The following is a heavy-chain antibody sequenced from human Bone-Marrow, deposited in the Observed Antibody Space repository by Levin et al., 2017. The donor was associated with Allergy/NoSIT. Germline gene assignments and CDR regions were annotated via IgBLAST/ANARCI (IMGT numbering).Heavy chain of an antibody. CDR1: GFTFSNYW. Sequence: GESLKISCVASGFTFSNYWMGWVRQTPGKGLEWVANIKTDGTEKYYVDSVKGRFTISRDNAESSLYLQMNSLRAEDTARYSCTSHGRGSALPAGWGQGTMVTVSS. D-gene: IGHD6-19*01. CDR2: IKTDGTEK. J-gene: IGHJ4*02. CDR3: TSHGRGSALPAG. V-gene: IGHV3-7*01.